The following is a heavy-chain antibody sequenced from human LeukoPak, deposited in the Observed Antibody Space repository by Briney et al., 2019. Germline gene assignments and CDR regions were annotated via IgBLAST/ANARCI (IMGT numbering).Heavy chain of an antibody. V-gene: IGHV3-23*01. Sequence: EGSLRLSCAASGFTFSSYAMSCVRQAPGKGLEWVSAISGSGGSTYYADSVKGRFTISRDNSKNTLYLQMNSLRAEDTAVYYCAKDNYGGDIAAAGTVFDYWGQGTLVTVSS. CDR1: GFTFSSYA. J-gene: IGHJ4*02. CDR3: AKDNYGGDIAAAGTVFDY. D-gene: IGHD6-13*01. CDR2: ISGSGGST.